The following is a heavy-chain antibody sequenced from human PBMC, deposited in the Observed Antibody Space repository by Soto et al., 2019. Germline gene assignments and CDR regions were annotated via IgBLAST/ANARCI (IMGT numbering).Heavy chain of an antibody. D-gene: IGHD6-19*01. Sequence: ELQLVESGGGLVQPGGSLRLSCAASGFIFSNYWMSWVRQAPGKGLEWVANIKQDGSEKYYVDSVKGRFTISRDNAENSLYLQMNALRAEDTAVYYCASCDSEVPGTYWGQGTLLTVSS. CDR1: GFIFSNYW. V-gene: IGHV3-7*01. CDR2: IKQDGSEK. CDR3: ASCDSEVPGTY. J-gene: IGHJ4*02.